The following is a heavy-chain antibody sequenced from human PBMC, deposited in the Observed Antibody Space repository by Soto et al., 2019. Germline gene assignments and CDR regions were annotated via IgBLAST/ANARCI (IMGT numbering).Heavy chain of an antibody. J-gene: IGHJ6*02. CDR2: IIPIFGTA. D-gene: IGHD3-16*01. V-gene: IGHV1-69*01. Sequence: ASVKVSSPASGCTFCVFAISWLRQAPGQGLEWMGGIIPIFGTANYAQKFQGRVTITADESTSTAYMELSSLRSEDTAVYYCARLPLIYDYVWGSYIHGMDVWG. CDR1: GCTFCVFA. CDR3: ARLPLIYDYVWGSYIHGMDV.